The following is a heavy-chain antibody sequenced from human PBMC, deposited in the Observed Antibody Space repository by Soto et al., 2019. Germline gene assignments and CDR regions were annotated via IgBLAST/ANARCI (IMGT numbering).Heavy chain of an antibody. D-gene: IGHD3-9*01. Sequence: GWSLRLSCASSVFTFDDYAMHWVRQAPGKGLEWVSGISWNSGSIGYADSVKGRFTISRDNAKNSLYLQMNSLRAEDTALYYCAKDGRTGYGYYGMDVWGQGTTVTVSS. CDR3: AKDGRTGYGYYGMDV. CDR2: ISWNSGSI. V-gene: IGHV3-9*01. CDR1: VFTFDDYA. J-gene: IGHJ6*02.